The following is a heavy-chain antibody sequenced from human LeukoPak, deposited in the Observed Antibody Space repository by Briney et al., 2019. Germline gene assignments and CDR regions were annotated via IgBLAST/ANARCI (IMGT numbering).Heavy chain of an antibody. D-gene: IGHD3-10*01. CDR2: MNPNSGNT. CDR3: ARGDKVVRGIGAFDI. Sequence: GASVKVSCKASGYTLTSYDINWVRQATGQGLEWMGWMNPNSGNTGYAQKFQGRVTITRNTSISTAYMELSSLRSEDTAVYYCARGDKVVRGIGAFDIWGQGTMVTVSS. J-gene: IGHJ3*02. V-gene: IGHV1-8*03. CDR1: GYTLTSYD.